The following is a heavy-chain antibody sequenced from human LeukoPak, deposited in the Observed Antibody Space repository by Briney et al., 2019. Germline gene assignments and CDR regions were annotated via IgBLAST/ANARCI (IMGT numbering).Heavy chain of an antibody. CDR2: IGSGGSPI. V-gene: IGHV3-11*01. J-gene: IGHJ4*02. Sequence: GGSLRLSCAASGFTFSHFFMNWIRQAPGKGLECVSYIGSGGSPIYYADSVKGRFTISRDDAKNSLYLQMNSLRAEDTAVYYCAKDRLKWELLFDYWGQGTLVTVSS. D-gene: IGHD1-26*01. CDR1: GFTFSHFF. CDR3: AKDRLKWELLFDY.